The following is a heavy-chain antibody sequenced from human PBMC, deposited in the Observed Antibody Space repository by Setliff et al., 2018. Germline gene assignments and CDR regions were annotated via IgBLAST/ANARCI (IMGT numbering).Heavy chain of an antibody. D-gene: IGHD3-22*01. CDR1: GGGSINNYY. CDR2: IYYSGTT. CDR3: ARHHAQYYSDSSGYFYEDWYFDL. J-gene: IGHJ2*01. V-gene: IGHV4-59*08. Sequence: PSETLSLTCTVSGGGSINNYYWSWIRQPPGKGPEWIGYIYYSGTTNSIPSLKSRVTISVDTSKNQFSLKLSSVTAADTAVYYCARHHAQYYSDSSGYFYEDWYFDLWGRGTLVTVS.